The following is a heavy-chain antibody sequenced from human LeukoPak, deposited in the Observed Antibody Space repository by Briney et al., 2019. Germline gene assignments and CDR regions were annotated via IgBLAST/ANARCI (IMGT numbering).Heavy chain of an antibody. D-gene: IGHD2-2*02. Sequence: GGSLRLSCAASGFTFSNYAMSWVRQAPGKGLEWVSAFSGSGGSTYYAGSVKGRFTISRDNSKNTLYLQMNSLRAEDTAVYYCAKDVGYCSSTTCYKPFDYWGQGTLVTVSS. J-gene: IGHJ4*02. CDR1: GFTFSNYA. CDR3: AKDVGYCSSTTCYKPFDY. CDR2: FSGSGGST. V-gene: IGHV3-23*01.